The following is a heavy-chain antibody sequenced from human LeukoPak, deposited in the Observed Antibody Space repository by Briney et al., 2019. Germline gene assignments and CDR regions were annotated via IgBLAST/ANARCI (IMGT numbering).Heavy chain of an antibody. J-gene: IGHJ4*02. V-gene: IGHV4-61*02. CDR2: IHTSGRT. CDR1: GDSISSGSYS. Sequence: SQTLSLTCTVSGDSISSGSYSWSWIRQPAGKGLEWIVRIHTSGRTNYNPSLKSRVTISADTSKNQFSLKLSSVTAADTAVYYCARGVTYYYDSIGYLYWGQGTLVTVSS. CDR3: ARGVTYYYDSIGYLY. D-gene: IGHD3-22*01.